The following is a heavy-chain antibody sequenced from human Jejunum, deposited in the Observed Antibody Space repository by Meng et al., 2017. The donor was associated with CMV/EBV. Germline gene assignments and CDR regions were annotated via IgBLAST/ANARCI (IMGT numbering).Heavy chain of an antibody. CDR3: AREGGLKRFDS. CDR2: IGTTSGIYT. D-gene: IGHD3-16*01. V-gene: IGHV3-11*06. CDR1: GFSLSDYN. J-gene: IGHJ4*02. Sequence: GEVGGAGGGCVKPGGSLGGCWADFGFSLSDYNIHWIRQAPGKGLEWISYIGTTSGIYTKYIDSVTGRVTISRDNAKNSVYLQMNMLRAEDTAVYYCAREGGLKRFDSWGQGTLVTVS.